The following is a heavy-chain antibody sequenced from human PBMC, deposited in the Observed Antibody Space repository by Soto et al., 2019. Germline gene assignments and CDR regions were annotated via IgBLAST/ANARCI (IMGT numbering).Heavy chain of an antibody. CDR2: IYYSGST. J-gene: IGHJ4*02. D-gene: IGHD4-17*01. CDR3: ARQTVTTFVEIDY. Sequence: SETLSLTCTVSGGSISSYYWSWIRQPPGKGLEWIGYIYYSGSTNYNPSLKSRVTISVDTSKNQFSLKLSSVTAADTAVYYCARQTVTTFVEIDYWGQGTLVTVSS. V-gene: IGHV4-59*08. CDR1: GGSISSYY.